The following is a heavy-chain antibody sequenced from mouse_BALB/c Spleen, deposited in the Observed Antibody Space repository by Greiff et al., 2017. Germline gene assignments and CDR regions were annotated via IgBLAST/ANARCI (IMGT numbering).Heavy chain of an antibody. V-gene: IGHV3-8*02. CDR3: ARCDPLLCYAMDY. CDR1: GDSITSGY. Sequence: EVKLVESGPSLVKPSQTLSLTCSVTGDSITSGYWNWIRKFPGNKLEYMGYISYSGSTYYNPSLKSRISITRDTSKNQYYLQLNSVTTDDTATYYCARCDPLLCYAMDYWGQGTSVTVSS. D-gene: IGHD2-1*01. CDR2: ISYSGST. J-gene: IGHJ4*01.